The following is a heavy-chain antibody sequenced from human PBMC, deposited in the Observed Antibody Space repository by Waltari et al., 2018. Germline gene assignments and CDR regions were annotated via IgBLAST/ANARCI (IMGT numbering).Heavy chain of an antibody. CDR2: MSSDGRIK. J-gene: IGHJ6*04. CDR1: GFTFSSYA. D-gene: IGHD3-16*01. Sequence: QVQLVESGGGVVQPGRSLRLSCAASGFTFSSYAMHWVRPAPGKGLEWVAVMSSDGRIKYYADSVKGRFTIPRDNSKNPLYLQMNSLRAEETAVYYCAREERTVRGSQISYYYGMDVWGKGPTVTVSS. V-gene: IGHV3-30*04. CDR3: AREERTVRGSQISYYYGMDV.